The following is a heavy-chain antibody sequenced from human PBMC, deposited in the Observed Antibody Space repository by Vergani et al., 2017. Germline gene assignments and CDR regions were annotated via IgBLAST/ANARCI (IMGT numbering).Heavy chain of an antibody. D-gene: IGHD2-2*01. J-gene: IGHJ5*02. CDR3: ARGLYCSSTSCKNWFDP. V-gene: IGHV4-59*12. CDR1: GGSISSYY. Sequence: QVQLQESGPGLVKPSETLSLTCTVSGGSISSYYWSWIRQPPGKGLEWIGYIYHSGSTYYNPSLKSRVTISVDRSKNQFSLKLSSVNSADTAVYYCARGLYCSSTSCKNWFDPWGQGTLVTVSS. CDR2: IYHSGST.